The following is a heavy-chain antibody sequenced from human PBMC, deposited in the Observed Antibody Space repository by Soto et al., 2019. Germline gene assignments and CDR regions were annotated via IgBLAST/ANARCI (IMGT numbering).Heavy chain of an antibody. CDR2: IWYDGSKK. Sequence: GGSLRLSCEASGFTFSGFGMHWVRQAPGKGLEWVAVIWYDGSKKYYADCVKGRFTISRDNSKNALYLQMNSLRAEDTAVYYCARVRGGSYGGNSAHFDIWGQGTLVTVS. J-gene: IGHJ3*02. CDR3: ARVRGGSYGGNSAHFDI. V-gene: IGHV3-33*01. D-gene: IGHD4-17*01. CDR1: GFTFSGFG.